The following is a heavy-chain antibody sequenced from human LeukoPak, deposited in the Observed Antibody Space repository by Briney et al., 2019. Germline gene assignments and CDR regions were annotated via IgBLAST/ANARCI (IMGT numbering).Heavy chain of an antibody. CDR3: ASSSSGSGAGN. CDR1: GGSISSYY. J-gene: IGHJ4*02. Sequence: PSETLSLTCTVSGGSISSYYWSWIRQPAGKGLEWIGRVYTSGSTNYNPSLKSRVSMSVDTSKNQFSLKLSSVTAADTAVYYCASSSSGSGAGNWGQGTLVTVSS. D-gene: IGHD6-6*01. V-gene: IGHV4-4*07. CDR2: VYTSGST.